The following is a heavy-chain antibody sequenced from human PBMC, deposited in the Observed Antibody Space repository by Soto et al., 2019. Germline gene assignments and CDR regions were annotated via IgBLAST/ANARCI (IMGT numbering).Heavy chain of an antibody. CDR1: GFTVSSNY. J-gene: IGHJ6*02. CDR2: IYSAGNT. D-gene: IGHD1-26*01. Sequence: GGSLRLSCAASGFTVSSNYMSWVRQAPGKGLEWISIIYSAGNTYYADSVKGRFTISRDNSKNTLYLQMNSLGAEDTAVYYCARDFVVGGTTINYYYGMDVWGQGTTVTVS. V-gene: IGHV3-66*01. CDR3: ARDFVVGGTTINYYYGMDV.